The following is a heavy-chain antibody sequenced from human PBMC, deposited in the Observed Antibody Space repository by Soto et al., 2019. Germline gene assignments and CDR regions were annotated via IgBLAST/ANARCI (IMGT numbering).Heavy chain of an antibody. Sequence: QVQLVQSGAEVKKPGSSVTVSCKASGGTFGNSAISWVRQAPGQGLEWMGGISPIFPTPDYAQEFQGRVTITADESTGTAYMELTSLRSEDTAVYYCARDKDRQQLGGNYYYGIDVWGQGTTVNVSS. D-gene: IGHD3-3*02. CDR1: GGTFGNSA. V-gene: IGHV1-69*12. J-gene: IGHJ6*02. CDR2: ISPIFPTP. CDR3: ARDKDRQQLGGNYYYGIDV.